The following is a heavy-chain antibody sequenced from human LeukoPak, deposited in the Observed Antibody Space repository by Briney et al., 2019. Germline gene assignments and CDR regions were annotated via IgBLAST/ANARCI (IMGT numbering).Heavy chain of an antibody. D-gene: IGHD2-21*01. CDR3: ARGTVATVIASPLYYFDY. J-gene: IGHJ4*02. CDR2: IIPIFGTA. CDR1: GGTFSSYA. Sequence: SVKVSCKASGGTFSSYAISWVRQAPGQGLEWMGGIIPIFGTANYAQKFQGRVTITADESTSTAYMELSSLRSEDTAVYYCARGTVATVIASPLYYFDYWGQGTLVTVSS. V-gene: IGHV1-69*01.